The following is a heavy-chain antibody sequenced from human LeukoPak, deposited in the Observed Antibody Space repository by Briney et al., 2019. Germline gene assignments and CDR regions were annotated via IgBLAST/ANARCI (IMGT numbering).Heavy chain of an antibody. CDR2: ISGSGGST. D-gene: IGHD2-2*02. V-gene: IGHV3-23*01. CDR1: GFTFSSYA. Sequence: GGSLRLSCAASGFTFSSYAMSCVRQAPGKGLEWVSAISGSGGSTYYADSVKGRFTISRDNSKNTLYLQMNSLRAEDTAVYYCAKVVVPAAIRLYYFDYWGQGTLVTVSS. J-gene: IGHJ4*02. CDR3: AKVVVPAAIRLYYFDY.